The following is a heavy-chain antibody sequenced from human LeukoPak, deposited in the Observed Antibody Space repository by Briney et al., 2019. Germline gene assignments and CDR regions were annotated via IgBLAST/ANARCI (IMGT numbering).Heavy chain of an antibody. D-gene: IGHD3-3*01. J-gene: IGHJ4*02. CDR2: ISSSSSYI. Sequence: KTGGSLRLSCAASGFTVSSNYMSWVRQAPGKGLEWVSSISSSSSYIYYADSVKGRFTISRDNAKNSLYLQMNSLRAEDTAVYYCARDSDFWSGYHTDLFDYWGQGTLVTVSS. V-gene: IGHV3-21*01. CDR3: ARDSDFWSGYHTDLFDY. CDR1: GFTVSSNY.